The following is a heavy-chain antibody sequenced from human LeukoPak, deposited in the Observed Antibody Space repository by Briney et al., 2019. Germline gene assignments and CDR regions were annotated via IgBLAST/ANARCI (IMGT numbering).Heavy chain of an antibody. CDR3: ARGLRRVAISSGYYYLFTPLIDY. J-gene: IGHJ4*02. Sequence: APVKVSCKASGYTSTSYDINWVRQATGQGLEWMGWMNPNSGNTGYAQKFQGRVTMTRNTSISTAYMELSSLRSEDTAVYYCARGLRRVAISSGYYYLFTPLIDYWGQGTLVTVSS. V-gene: IGHV1-8*01. CDR2: MNPNSGNT. D-gene: IGHD3-22*01. CDR1: GYTSTSYD.